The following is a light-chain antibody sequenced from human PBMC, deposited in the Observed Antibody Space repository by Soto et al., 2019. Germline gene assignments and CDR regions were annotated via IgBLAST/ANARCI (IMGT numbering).Light chain of an antibody. CDR1: QNVGITY. Sequence: EVVLTQSPGTLSLSPGEGATLSCRASQNVGITYLAWYQQKPGQAPRLLIYASSRRATGTPDRFSGSGSGTDFTLTISRLESEDFAVYYCQQYGSSFTFGPGTKVEIK. V-gene: IGKV3-20*01. CDR2: ASS. CDR3: QQYGSSFT. J-gene: IGKJ3*01.